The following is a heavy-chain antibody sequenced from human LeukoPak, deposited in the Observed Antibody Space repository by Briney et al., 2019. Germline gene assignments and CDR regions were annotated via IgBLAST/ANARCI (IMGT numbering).Heavy chain of an antibody. D-gene: IGHD6-13*01. CDR2: IYYSGST. Sequence: KPSETLSLTCTVSGGSISSSSHFWDWIRQSPGKGLEWIGTIYYSGSTYYSPSLKSRVTISVDTSKNQFSLKLSSVTAADTAVYCCARHLEYISSWKGYYFDYWGQGTLVTVSS. CDR1: GGSISSSSHF. V-gene: IGHV4-39*01. CDR3: ARHLEYISSWKGYYFDY. J-gene: IGHJ4*02.